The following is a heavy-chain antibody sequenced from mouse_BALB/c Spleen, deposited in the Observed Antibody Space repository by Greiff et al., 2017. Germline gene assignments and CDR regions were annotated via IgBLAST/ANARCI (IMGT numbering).Heavy chain of an antibody. D-gene: IGHD1-1*01. CDR1: GFTFTDYY. Sequence: EVKLVESGGGLVQPGGSLRLSCATSGFTFTDYYMSWVRQPPGKALEWLGFIRNKANGYTTEYSASVKGRFTISRDNSQSILYLQMNTLRAEDSATYYCARDYYGSSYVWYFDVWGAGTTVTVSS. CDR2: IRNKANGYTT. V-gene: IGHV7-3*02. J-gene: IGHJ1*01. CDR3: ARDYYGSSYVWYFDV.